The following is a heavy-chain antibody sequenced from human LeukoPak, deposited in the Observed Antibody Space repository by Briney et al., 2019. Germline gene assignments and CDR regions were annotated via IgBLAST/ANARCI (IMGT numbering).Heavy chain of an antibody. J-gene: IGHJ4*02. CDR3: TKVMEQQLVSTDY. CDR2: IRYDGSNE. D-gene: IGHD6-6*01. V-gene: IGHV3-30*02. CDR1: GFTFSTYG. Sequence: PGGSLRLSCAASGFTFSTYGMHWVRQAPDKGLELVAFIRYDGSNENYTDSVKGRFTISRDNSKNTVYLQMNSLRTEDTAIYYCTKVMEQQLVSTDYWGQGTLVTVSS.